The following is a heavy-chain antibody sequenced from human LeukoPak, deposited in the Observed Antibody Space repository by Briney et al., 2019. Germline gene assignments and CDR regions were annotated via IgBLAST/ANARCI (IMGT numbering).Heavy chain of an antibody. V-gene: IGHV3-23*01. CDR2: ISGSGGST. J-gene: IGHJ4*02. D-gene: IGHD6-6*01. Sequence: GGSLRLSCVASGLTFSSYAMSWVRQAPGKGLEWVSAISGSGGSTYYADSVKGRFTISRDNSKNTLYLQMSSLRAEDTAVYYCAKFSAYSSSRGFIDYWGQGTLVTVSS. CDR3: AKFSAYSSSRGFIDY. CDR1: GLTFSSYA.